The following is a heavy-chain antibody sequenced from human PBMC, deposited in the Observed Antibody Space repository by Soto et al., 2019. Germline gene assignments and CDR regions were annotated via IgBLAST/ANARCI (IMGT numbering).Heavy chain of an antibody. V-gene: IGHV5-10-1*01. CDR1: GYTFTTFW. Sequence: GESLKISCTGFGYTFTTFWISWVRQMPGKGLEWMGRIDPRDSYVNYSPSFQGHVTISLDKSISTAYLQWGSLKASDTAMYYCARLFCSTTTCDSWFDPWGQGTLVTAPQ. D-gene: IGHD2-2*01. J-gene: IGHJ5*02. CDR3: ARLFCSTTTCDSWFDP. CDR2: IDPRDSYV.